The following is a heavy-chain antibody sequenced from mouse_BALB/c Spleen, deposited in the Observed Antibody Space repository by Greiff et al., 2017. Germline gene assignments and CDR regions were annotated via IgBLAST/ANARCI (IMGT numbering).Heavy chain of an antibody. CDR1: GYTFTDYA. CDR3: ARRGVYDYDFAY. CDR2: ISTYYGDA. V-gene: IGHV1S137*01. J-gene: IGHJ3*01. D-gene: IGHD2-4*01. Sequence: QVQLQQSGAELVRPGVSVKISCKGSGYTFTDYAMHWVKQSHAKSLEWIGVISTYYGDASYNQKFKGKATMTVDKSSSTAYMELARLTSEDSAIYYCARRGVYDYDFAYWGQGTLVTVSA.